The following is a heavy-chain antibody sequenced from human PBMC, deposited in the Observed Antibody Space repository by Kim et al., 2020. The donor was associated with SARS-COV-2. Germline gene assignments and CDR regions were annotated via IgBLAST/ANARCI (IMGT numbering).Heavy chain of an antibody. Sequence: STNYNPSLKSRVTISVDTSKNQFSLKLSSVTAADTAVYYCVGSSVELFDYWGQGTLVTVSS. CDR2: ST. D-gene: IGHD6-13*01. V-gene: IGHV4-59*01. J-gene: IGHJ4*02. CDR3: VGSSVELFDY.